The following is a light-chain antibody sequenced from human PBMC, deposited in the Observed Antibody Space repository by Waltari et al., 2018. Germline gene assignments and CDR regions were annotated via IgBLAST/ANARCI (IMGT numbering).Light chain of an antibody. CDR2: DNN. CDR3: GTWDSSLSEEV. Sequence: QSVLTQPPSVYAAPGQKVTISCSGSSSNIGNNNVAWYQQLPRTSPKLLIYDNNKRPSGIPDRFSGSKSGTSATLGITGLQAGDEADYYCGTWDSSLSEEVFGGGTKLTVL. J-gene: IGLJ2*01. V-gene: IGLV1-51*01. CDR1: SSNIGNNN.